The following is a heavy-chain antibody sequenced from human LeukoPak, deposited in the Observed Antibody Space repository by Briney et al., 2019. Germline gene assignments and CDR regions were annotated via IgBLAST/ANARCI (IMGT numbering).Heavy chain of an antibody. CDR3: ARQQWLESGYFAY. Sequence: PSETLSLTCAVYGGSFSGYYWSWIRQPPGKGLEWIGEINHSGSTNYNPSLKSRVTISVDTSKNQFSLKLSSVTAADTAVYYCARQQWLESGYFAYWGQGILVTVSS. CDR1: GGSFSGYY. CDR2: INHSGST. D-gene: IGHD6-19*01. V-gene: IGHV4-34*01. J-gene: IGHJ4*02.